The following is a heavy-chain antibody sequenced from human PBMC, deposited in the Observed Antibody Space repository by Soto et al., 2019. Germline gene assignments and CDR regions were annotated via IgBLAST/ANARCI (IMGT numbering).Heavy chain of an antibody. CDR1: GGNFSTHA. V-gene: IGHV1-69*01. Sequence: QVQLVQSGAEVKKPGSSVKVSCKASGGNFSTHAISWVRQAPGQGLVWMGGIIPMFNTTISAQKFQGRVKITADEYTCTAYMELGSLRSEDTAVYYCARDAYDRGSLDYWGQGTLVTVSS. J-gene: IGHJ4*02. D-gene: IGHD3-22*01. CDR2: IIPMFNTT. CDR3: ARDAYDRGSLDY.